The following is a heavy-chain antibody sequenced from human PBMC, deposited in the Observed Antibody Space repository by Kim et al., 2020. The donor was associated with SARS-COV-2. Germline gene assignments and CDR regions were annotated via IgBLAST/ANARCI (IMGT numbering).Heavy chain of an antibody. D-gene: IGHD3-10*01. J-gene: IGHJ4*02. V-gene: IGHV4-39*01. Sequence: YSTPSLKSRVTISVDTSKNQFSLKLSSVTAADTAVYYCARRLWYSYYFDYWGQGTLVTVSS. CDR3: ARRLWYSYYFDY.